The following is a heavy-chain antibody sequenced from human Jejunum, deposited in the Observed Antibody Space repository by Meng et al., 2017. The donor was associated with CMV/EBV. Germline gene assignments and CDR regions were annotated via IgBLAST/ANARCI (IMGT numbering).Heavy chain of an antibody. CDR1: FTFSNPW. CDR3: AKRDCTSSSCHYYFDY. J-gene: IGHJ4*02. D-gene: IGHD2-2*01. CDR2: ISTDGSST. Sequence: FTFSNPWMPWVRQAPGQGLVWVARISTDGSSTSYADSVKGRFTISRDNAMNTLYLQMNSLRAEDTAVYYCAKRDCTSSSCHYYFDYWGQGTLVTVSS. V-gene: IGHV3-74*01.